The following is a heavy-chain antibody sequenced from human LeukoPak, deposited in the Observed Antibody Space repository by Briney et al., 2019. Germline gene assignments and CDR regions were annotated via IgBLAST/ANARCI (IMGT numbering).Heavy chain of an antibody. Sequence: PGGSQRLSCAASGFTFSSYGMHWVRQAPGKGLEWVAVISYDGSNKYYADSVKGRFTISRDNSKNTLYLQMNSLRAEDTAVYYCAKSSGWYVYGMDVWGQGTTVTVSS. CDR1: GFTFSSYG. CDR2: ISYDGSNK. J-gene: IGHJ6*02. D-gene: IGHD6-19*01. V-gene: IGHV3-30*18. CDR3: AKSSGWYVYGMDV.